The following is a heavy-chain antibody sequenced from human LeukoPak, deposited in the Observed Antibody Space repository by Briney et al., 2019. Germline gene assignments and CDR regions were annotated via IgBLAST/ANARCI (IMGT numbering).Heavy chain of an antibody. V-gene: IGHV1-46*01. CDR3: ARRSIVGATTYDY. CDR2: INPSGGTT. J-gene: IGHJ4*02. Sequence: ASVKVSCKASGYTFTSYYMHWVRQAPGQGLEWMGLINPSGGTTRYAQKFQGRVTMTRDLSTSTDYMELSSLRSEDTAVYYCARRSIVGATTYDYWGQGTLVTVSS. D-gene: IGHD1-26*01. CDR1: GYTFTSYY.